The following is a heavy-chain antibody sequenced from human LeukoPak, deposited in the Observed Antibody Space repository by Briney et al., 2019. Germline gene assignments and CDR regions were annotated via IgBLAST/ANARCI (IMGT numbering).Heavy chain of an antibody. D-gene: IGHD6-19*01. V-gene: IGHV3-7*04. J-gene: IGHJ3*02. CDR2: IKENSNEK. Sequence: GSLRLSCGTSGFTFSRQCMSLVRQAPGKGLEWVANIKENSNEKFYADSVKGRFTISRDNAKNSVFLQMDSLRVDDTAVYYCVRDEEQLNIWGRGTKVTVSS. CDR1: GFTFSRQC. CDR3: VRDEEQLNI.